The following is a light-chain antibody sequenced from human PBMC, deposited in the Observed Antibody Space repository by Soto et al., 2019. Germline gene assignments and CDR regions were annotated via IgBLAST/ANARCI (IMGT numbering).Light chain of an antibody. CDR1: QGIRND. V-gene: IGKV1-6*01. Sequence: IRMSQSPSTLSAYVGDRVTIHCRASQGIRNDLGWYQQKPGKAPKLLIYAASSLQSGVPSRFSGSGSGTDFTLTIICLQPKSFATCYSLQSYILPLPLGEGTKV. J-gene: IGKJ4*01. CDR3: LQSYILPLP. CDR2: AAS.